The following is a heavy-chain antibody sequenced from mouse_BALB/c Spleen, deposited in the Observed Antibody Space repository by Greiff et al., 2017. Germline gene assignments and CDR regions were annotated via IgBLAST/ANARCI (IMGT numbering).Heavy chain of an antibody. D-gene: IGHD1-1*01. Sequence: VQLQQSGAELVRPGPSVTVSCTASGYAFTNYLIEWVKQRLGQGLVWIGVINPGSGGTNYNEMFKGKATLTADKSSSSAYMQLSSLTSDDSAVYCCARSYYYGDYWGQGTTLTVSS. CDR3: ARSYYYGDY. CDR1: GYAFTNYL. CDR2: INPGSGGT. V-gene: IGHV1-54*03. J-gene: IGHJ2*01.